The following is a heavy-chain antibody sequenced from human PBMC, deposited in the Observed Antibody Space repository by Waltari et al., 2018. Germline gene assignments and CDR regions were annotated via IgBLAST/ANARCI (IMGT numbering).Heavy chain of an antibody. CDR3: AKEDYGNIDY. J-gene: IGHJ4*02. CDR1: GFTFRNYS. D-gene: IGHD3-10*01. CDR2: IHYDGTTT. V-gene: IGHV3-30*02. Sequence: QVRLVESGGGVVQPGGALGVSCVAAGFTFRNYSMHWVRRAPGKGLEWMAFIHYDGTTTHYGGSVEGRFTISRDNSKNTVFLQMNSLRIDDTAIYYCAKEDYGNIDYWGQGTLATISS.